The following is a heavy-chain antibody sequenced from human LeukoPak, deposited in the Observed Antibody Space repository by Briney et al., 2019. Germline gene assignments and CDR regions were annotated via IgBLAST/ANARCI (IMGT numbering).Heavy chain of an antibody. V-gene: IGHV3-7*01. Sequence: GGSLRLSCAVSGLTFSSSWMDWVRQAPGKGLEWVASINPDGNKKYSADSVKGRFTISRGNAENSLHLQMNNLRVEDTAVYYCARDTRGLFDYWGQGTLVTVSS. CDR3: ARDTRGLFDY. CDR2: INPDGNKK. D-gene: IGHD3-10*01. J-gene: IGHJ4*02. CDR1: GLTFSSSW.